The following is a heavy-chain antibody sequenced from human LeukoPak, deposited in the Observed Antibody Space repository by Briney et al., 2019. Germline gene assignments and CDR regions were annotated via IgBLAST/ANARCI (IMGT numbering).Heavy chain of an antibody. V-gene: IGHV4-39*01. CDR2: MFYSGSA. Sequence: PSETLCLTCTVSGGSISSNGYHWGWIRQPPGKGLEWIGSMFYSGSAYYNPSLKSRVTMSVDTPKNQFSLKLSSVTAADTAVYYCARRGADGRYFDYWGQGTLATVSS. CDR1: GGSISSNGYH. CDR3: ARRGADGRYFDY. J-gene: IGHJ4*02. D-gene: IGHD4-17*01.